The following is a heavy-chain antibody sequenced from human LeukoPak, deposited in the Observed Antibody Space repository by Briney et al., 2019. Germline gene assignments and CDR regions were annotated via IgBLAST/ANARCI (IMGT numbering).Heavy chain of an antibody. CDR2: LSRNGAIT. D-gene: IGHD1-14*01. V-gene: IGHV3-20*04. CDR1: GFTFDDYG. Sequence: TGGSLRLSCAASGFTFDDYGMSWVRQAPGKGLEWVSGLSRNGAITGYAESVKGRLTISRDNAKNSLYLQMNSLRAEDTALYFCARQTGYLDAFDIWGQGTMVTVSS. J-gene: IGHJ3*02. CDR3: ARQTGYLDAFDI.